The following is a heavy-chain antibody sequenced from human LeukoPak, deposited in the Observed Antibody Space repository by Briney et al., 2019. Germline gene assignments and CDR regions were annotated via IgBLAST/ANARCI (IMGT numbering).Heavy chain of an antibody. CDR2: IYYSGST. V-gene: IGHV4-39*07. D-gene: IGHD1-26*01. Sequence: SETLSLTCTVSGGSISSSSYYWGWIRQPPGKGLEWIGSIYYSGSTYYNPSLRSRVTISVDTSKTQFSLKLSSVTAADTAVYYCAREEWGGDAFDIWGQGTMVTVSS. CDR3: AREEWGGDAFDI. J-gene: IGHJ3*02. CDR1: GGSISSSSYY.